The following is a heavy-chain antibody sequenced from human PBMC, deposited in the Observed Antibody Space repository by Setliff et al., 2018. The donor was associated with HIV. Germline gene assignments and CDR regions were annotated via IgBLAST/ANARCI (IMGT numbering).Heavy chain of an antibody. Sequence: ASVKVSCKASGYIFTDYYLHWVRQAPGQGLEWMGIINPSGGSTSYAQKFQDRLTMTTDTSTSTAYMELRSLRSDDTAVYYCARFPNPSQIVVVMPPDYWGQGTLVTVSS. D-gene: IGHD3-22*01. CDR3: ARFPNPSQIVVVMPPDY. J-gene: IGHJ4*02. CDR1: GYIFTDYY. CDR2: INPSGGST. V-gene: IGHV1-46*01.